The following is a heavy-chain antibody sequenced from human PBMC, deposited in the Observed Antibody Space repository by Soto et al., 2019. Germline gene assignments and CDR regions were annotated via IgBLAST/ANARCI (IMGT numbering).Heavy chain of an antibody. CDR1: GFTFSSYW. J-gene: IGHJ6*03. V-gene: IGHV3-74*01. CDR3: ARGAGGYYYMDV. D-gene: IGHD3-10*01. CDR2: MYSDGSRT. Sequence: EVQLVESGGGLVQPGGSLRLYCAASGFTFSSYWMHWVRQAPGKWLVWVSRMYSDGSRTSYADSVKGRFTISRDNAKNTLYLQMDSLSPEDTAVYYCARGAGGYYYMDVWGKGTTVTVSS.